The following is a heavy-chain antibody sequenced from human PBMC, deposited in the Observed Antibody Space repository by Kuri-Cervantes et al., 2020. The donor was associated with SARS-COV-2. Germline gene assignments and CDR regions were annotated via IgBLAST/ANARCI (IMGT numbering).Heavy chain of an antibody. CDR2: ISDDEVSK. CDR1: GFTFSNYG. V-gene: IGHV3-30*03. D-gene: IGHD1-14*01. CDR3: ARPRKPVYYYHGMDV. Sequence: GGSLRLSCVASGFTFSNYGMHWVRQAPGKGLEWVAVISDDEVSKHYADSVNGRFTISRDKSKNTLYLQMTSLRPGDTAIYHCARPRKPVYYYHGMDVWGQGTMVTVSS. J-gene: IGHJ6*02.